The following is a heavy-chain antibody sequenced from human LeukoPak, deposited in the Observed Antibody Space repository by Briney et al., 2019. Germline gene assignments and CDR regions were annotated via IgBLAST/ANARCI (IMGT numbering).Heavy chain of an antibody. D-gene: IGHD5-18*01. V-gene: IGHV4-59*01. CDR1: GGSISSYY. CDR2: IYYSGST. J-gene: IGHJ4*02. CDR3: ARDVSYGYSGGLAYFDY. Sequence: SETLSLTCTVSGGSISSYYWSWIRQPPGKGLWWIGYIYYSGSTNYNPSLKSRVTISVDTSKNQFSLKLSSVTAADTAVYYCARDVSYGYSGGLAYFDYWGQGTLVTVSS.